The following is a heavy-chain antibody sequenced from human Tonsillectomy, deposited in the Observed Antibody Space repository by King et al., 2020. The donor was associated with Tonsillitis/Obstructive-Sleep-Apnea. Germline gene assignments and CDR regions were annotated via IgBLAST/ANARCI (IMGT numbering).Heavy chain of an antibody. CDR1: GYSFTSYW. J-gene: IGHJ3*02. CDR2: IYPGDSDT. V-gene: IGHV5-51*01. Sequence: VQLVESGAEVKKPGESLKISCKGSGYSFTSYWIGWVRQMPGKGLEWMWIIYPGDSDTRYSPSFQGQVTISADKSISTAYLQWSSLKASDTAMYYCARRGSYSSSPGEAFDIWGQGTMVTVSS. CDR3: ARRGSYSSSPGEAFDI. D-gene: IGHD6-6*01.